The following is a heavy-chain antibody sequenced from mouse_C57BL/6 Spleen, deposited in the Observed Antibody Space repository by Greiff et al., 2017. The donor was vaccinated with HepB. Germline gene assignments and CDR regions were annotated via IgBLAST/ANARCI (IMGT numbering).Heavy chain of an antibody. D-gene: IGHD2-12*01. CDR3: ARSHYSLYYFDY. V-gene: IGHV1-61*01. CDR1: GYTFTSYW. CDR2: IYPSDSET. J-gene: IGHJ2*01. Sequence: QVQLKQPGAELVRPGSSVKLSCKASGYTFTSYWMDWVKQRPGQGLEWIGNIYPSDSETHYNQKFKDKATLTVDKSSSTAYMQLSSLTSEDSAVYYCARSHYSLYYFDYWGQGTTLTVSS.